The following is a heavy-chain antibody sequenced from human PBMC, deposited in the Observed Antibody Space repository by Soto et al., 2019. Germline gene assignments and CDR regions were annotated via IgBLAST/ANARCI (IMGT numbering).Heavy chain of an antibody. Sequence: PSETLSLTCTVSGGSITSFYWSWTRQPAGKGLEWIGRIYTSESTNYNPSLKSRVTMSVDTSKNQFSLNLNSVTAADTAVHYCGRDGGYCSGGSCCTHYFYAMDVWGQGTTVTVSS. CDR2: IYTSEST. V-gene: IGHV4-4*07. CDR1: GGSITSFY. J-gene: IGHJ6*02. D-gene: IGHD2-15*01. CDR3: GRDGGYCSGGSCCTHYFYAMDV.